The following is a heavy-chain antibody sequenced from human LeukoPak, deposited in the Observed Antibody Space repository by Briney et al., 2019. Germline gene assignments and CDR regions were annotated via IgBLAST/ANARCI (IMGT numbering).Heavy chain of an antibody. CDR3: ARESPREIPFDY. CDR1: GYTFTSYY. J-gene: IGHJ4*02. CDR2: INPSGGST. V-gene: IGHV1-46*01. Sequence: ASVKVSCKASGYTFTSYYMHWVRQAPGQGLEWMGIINPSGGSTSYAQRFQGRVTMTRDTSTSTVYMELSSLRSEDTAVYYCARESPREIPFDYWGQGTLVTVSS.